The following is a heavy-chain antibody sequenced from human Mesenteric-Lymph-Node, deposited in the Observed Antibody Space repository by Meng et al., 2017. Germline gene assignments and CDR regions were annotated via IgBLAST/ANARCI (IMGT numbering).Heavy chain of an antibody. CDR1: GFTFSSYA. Sequence: GGSLRLSCAASGFTFSSYAMSWVRQAPGKGLEWVSAISGSGGSTYYADSVKGRFTISRDNSKNTLYLQMNSLRAEDTAVYYCAKSYCSGGSCKTYYYYYGMDVWGQGTTVTVSS. D-gene: IGHD2-15*01. CDR2: ISGSGGST. V-gene: IGHV3-23*01. J-gene: IGHJ6*02. CDR3: AKSYCSGGSCKTYYYYYGMDV.